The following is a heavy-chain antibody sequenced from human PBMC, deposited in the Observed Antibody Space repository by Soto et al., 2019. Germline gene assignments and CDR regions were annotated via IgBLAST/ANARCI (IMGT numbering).Heavy chain of an antibody. CDR3: ARVARSYYDSSGWNAFDI. J-gene: IGHJ3*02. CDR2: IKQDGSEK. Sequence: EVQLVESGGGLVQPGGSLRLSCAASGFTFSSYWMSWVRQAPGKGLEWVANIKQDGSEKYYVDSVKGRFTISRDNAKNSLYLQMNSLRAEDTAVYYCARVARSYYDSSGWNAFDIWGQGTMVTVSS. D-gene: IGHD3-22*01. CDR1: GFTFSSYW. V-gene: IGHV3-7*01.